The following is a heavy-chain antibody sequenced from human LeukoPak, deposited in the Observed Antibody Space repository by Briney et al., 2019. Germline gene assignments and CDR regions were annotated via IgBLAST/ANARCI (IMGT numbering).Heavy chain of an antibody. CDR1: GGSFSGYY. Sequence: SQTLSLTCAVYGGSFSGYYWSWIRQPPGKGLEWIGEINHSGSTNYNPSLKSRVTISVDTSKNQFSLKLSSVTAADTAVCYCARGRGRWLQLTRYFDYWGQGTLVTVSS. D-gene: IGHD5-24*01. V-gene: IGHV4-34*01. J-gene: IGHJ4*02. CDR2: INHSGST. CDR3: ARGRGRWLQLTRYFDY.